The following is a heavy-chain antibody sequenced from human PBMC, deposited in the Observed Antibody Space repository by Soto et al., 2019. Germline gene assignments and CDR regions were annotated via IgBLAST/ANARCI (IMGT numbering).Heavy chain of an antibody. CDR1: GGTFSSYV. D-gene: IGHD2-21*01. CDR2: IITIFETA. V-gene: IGHV1-69*01. J-gene: IGHJ6*02. CDR3: AKAGADYGCGGGRASTSIRGYGMDV. Sequence: QVQLVQSGPEMKKPGSSVKVSCKASGGTFSSYVISWVRQAPGHGLEWMGGIITIFETAKYEQKLQGRVTSTADESTSTVDREPSSLRPEDTARYFCAKAGADYGCGGGRASTSIRGYGMDVWGHGAPVT.